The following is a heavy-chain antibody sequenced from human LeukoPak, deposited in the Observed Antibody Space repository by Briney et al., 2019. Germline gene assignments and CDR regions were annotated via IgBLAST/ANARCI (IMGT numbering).Heavy chain of an antibody. CDR3: ARASWGYLWRMDV. V-gene: IGHV4-59*12. Sequence: SETLSLSCTVSDGSISSFYWNWIRQPPGKGLEWIGYVHSSGSTNYNPSLKSRVTMSVDTSKNQFSLKLSSVTAADTAVYYCARASWGYLWRMDVWGKGTTVTVSS. J-gene: IGHJ6*03. CDR2: VHSSGST. D-gene: IGHD3-16*01. CDR1: DGSISSFY.